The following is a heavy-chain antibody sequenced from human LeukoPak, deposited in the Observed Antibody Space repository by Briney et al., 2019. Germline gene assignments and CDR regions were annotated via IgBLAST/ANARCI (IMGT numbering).Heavy chain of an antibody. CDR1: GYSISSGYY. Sequence: SETLSLTCTVSGYSISSGYYWGWIRQPPGKGLEWIGSIYHSGNTYYNPSLKSRVTISVDTSKNQFSLKLSSVTAADTAVYYCARGGSGSYSHWFDPWGQGTLVTVSS. V-gene: IGHV4-38-2*02. CDR3: ARGGSGSYSHWFDP. J-gene: IGHJ5*02. CDR2: IYHSGNT. D-gene: IGHD3-10*01.